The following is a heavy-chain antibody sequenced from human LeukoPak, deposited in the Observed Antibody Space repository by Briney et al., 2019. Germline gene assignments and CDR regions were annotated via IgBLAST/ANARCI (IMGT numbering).Heavy chain of an antibody. D-gene: IGHD3-16*01. CDR3: ARLGDMEAFDI. Sequence: PGGSLRLSCAASGFTLSSFGMVCVRQAPGKGLEWVTLMWYDGRNKYYADPVKGRFTISRDNSKNTVYLQMNSLRGEDTAVYYCARLGDMEAFDIWGQGTRVTVSP. V-gene: IGHV3-33*01. CDR2: MWYDGRNK. J-gene: IGHJ3*02. CDR1: GFTLSSFG.